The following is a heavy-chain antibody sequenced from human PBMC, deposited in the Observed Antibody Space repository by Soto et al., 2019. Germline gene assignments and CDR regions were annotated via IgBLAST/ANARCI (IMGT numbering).Heavy chain of an antibody. Sequence: QVQLQQWGAGLLKPSETLSLTCAVYGGSFSGYYWSWIRQPPGKGLEWIGEINHSGSTNYNPSLRSRVTISVHPSKNQFSLKLSSLTAADTAVYYCARGEADFWSGYYTGPDYWGKGTLVTLSS. D-gene: IGHD3-3*01. CDR3: ARGEADFWSGYYTGPDY. CDR2: INHSGST. CDR1: GGSFSGYY. V-gene: IGHV4-34*01. J-gene: IGHJ4*02.